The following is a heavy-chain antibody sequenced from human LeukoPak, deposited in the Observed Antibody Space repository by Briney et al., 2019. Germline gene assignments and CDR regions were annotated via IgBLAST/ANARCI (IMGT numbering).Heavy chain of an antibody. CDR2: ISSSGSTI. Sequence: PGGSLRLSCAASGFTFSSYEMNWVRQAPGKGLEWVSYISSSGSTIYYADSVKGRFTISRDNAKNSLYLQMNSLRAEDTAVYYCARIGSTHYYYYYMDVWGKGTMVTVSS. D-gene: IGHD2-2*01. CDR1: GFTFSSYE. CDR3: ARIGSTHYYYYYMDV. J-gene: IGHJ6*03. V-gene: IGHV3-48*03.